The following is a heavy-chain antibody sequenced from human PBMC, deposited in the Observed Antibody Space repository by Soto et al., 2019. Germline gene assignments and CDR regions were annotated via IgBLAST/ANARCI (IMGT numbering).Heavy chain of an antibody. CDR1: GGSFSGYY. D-gene: IGHD3-22*01. Sequence: PSETLSLTCAVYGGSFSGYYWSWIRQPPGKGLEWIGEINHSGSTNYNPSLKSRVTISVDTSKNQFSLKLSSVTAADTAVYYCARDRPTYYYDSSGYENWFDPWGQGTLVTVSS. CDR2: INHSGST. CDR3: ARDRPTYYYDSSGYENWFDP. J-gene: IGHJ5*02. V-gene: IGHV4-34*01.